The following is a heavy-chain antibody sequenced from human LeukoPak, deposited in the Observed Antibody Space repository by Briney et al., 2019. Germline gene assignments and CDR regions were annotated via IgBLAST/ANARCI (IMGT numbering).Heavy chain of an antibody. CDR2: INSDGSST. D-gene: IGHD3-16*02. CDR1: GXTFSSYW. Sequence: PGGSLRLSCAASGXTFSSYWMHWVRQAPGKGLVWVSRINSDGSSTSYADSVKGRFTISRDNAKNTLYLQMNSLRAEDTAVYYCARDWSYDYVWGSYRPGGQGTLVTVSS. V-gene: IGHV3-74*01. J-gene: IGHJ4*02. CDR3: ARDWSYDYVWGSYRP.